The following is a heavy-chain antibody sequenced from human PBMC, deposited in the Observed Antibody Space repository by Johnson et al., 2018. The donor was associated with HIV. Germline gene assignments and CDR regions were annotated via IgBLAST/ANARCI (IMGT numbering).Heavy chain of an antibody. D-gene: IGHD6-6*01. Sequence: VQVVESGGGVVQPGGSLRLSCAASGFTFDDYGMSWVRQAPGKGLEFVSGINWNGVGTGYADSVKGRFTISRDNAKNSLYLQMHSLRAEDTAVYYCARSSSSGAFDIWGQGTMVTVSS. CDR2: INWNGVGT. V-gene: IGHV3-20*04. CDR1: GFTFDDYG. CDR3: ARSSSSGAFDI. J-gene: IGHJ3*02.